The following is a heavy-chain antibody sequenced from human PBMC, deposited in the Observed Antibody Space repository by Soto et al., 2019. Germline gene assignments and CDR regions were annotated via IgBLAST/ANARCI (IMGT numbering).Heavy chain of an antibody. CDR1: GFTSSRFA. Sequence: VQLLESGGGLVQPGGSLRLSCAASGFTSSRFAMNWVRQAPGKGLEWVSTVSGSVGGTYYADSVKGRFTISRDKSKNTLYLQMNSLRAEDTAVYYCAKEAFGSTVTTYFDSWGQGALVTVSS. J-gene: IGHJ4*02. D-gene: IGHD4-17*01. CDR2: VSGSVGGT. V-gene: IGHV3-23*01. CDR3: AKEAFGSTVTTYFDS.